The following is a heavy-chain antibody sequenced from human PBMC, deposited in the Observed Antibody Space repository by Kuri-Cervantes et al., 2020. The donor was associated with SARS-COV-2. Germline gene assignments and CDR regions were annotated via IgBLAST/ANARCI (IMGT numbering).Heavy chain of an antibody. CDR3: ARGGEHIYGCSPESN. D-gene: IGHD5-18*01. Sequence: GESLQISCAASGFTFDDYGMSWVRQAPGQGLEWVSGINWNGGSTGYADSVKGRFTISRDNAKNSLYLQMNSLRAEDTAVYYCARGGEHIYGCSPESNWGQGTLVTVSS. CDR2: INWNGGST. CDR1: GFTFDDYG. V-gene: IGHV3-20*04. J-gene: IGHJ4*02.